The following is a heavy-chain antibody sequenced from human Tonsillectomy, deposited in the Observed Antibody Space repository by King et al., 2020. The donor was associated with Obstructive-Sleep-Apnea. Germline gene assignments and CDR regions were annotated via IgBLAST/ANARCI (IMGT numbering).Heavy chain of an antibody. CDR3: AKAQKGYNSSAFDY. V-gene: IGHV3-23*04. CDR2: IRGSGGST. D-gene: IGHD6-13*01. CDR1: GFSFSSDA. J-gene: IGHJ4*02. Sequence: VQLVESGGGLVQPEGSLRLSCAASGFSFSSDAMSWVRQAPGEGLEWVSAIRGSGGSTYYADSVKVRFTISRDNSKNTLYLQMNSLRGEDTAVYYCAKAQKGYNSSAFDYWGQGTLVTVSS.